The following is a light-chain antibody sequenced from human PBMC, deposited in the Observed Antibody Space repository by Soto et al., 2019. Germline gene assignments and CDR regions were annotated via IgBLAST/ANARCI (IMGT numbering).Light chain of an antibody. CDR1: QSVSTY. CDR3: QPRSSWLT. Sequence: EIVLTQSPATLSLSPGERATLSCRASQSVSTYLAWYQQKPGQAPRLLIYDASNRATGIPARFSGSGSGTDFTLTISSLEPEDFAVYSCQPRSSWLTFGGGTKVEIK. V-gene: IGKV3-11*01. J-gene: IGKJ4*01. CDR2: DAS.